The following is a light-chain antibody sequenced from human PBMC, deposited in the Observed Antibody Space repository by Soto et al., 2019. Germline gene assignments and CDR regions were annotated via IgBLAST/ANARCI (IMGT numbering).Light chain of an antibody. Sequence: EILMTQSPATLSVSPGERATLSCTAIHSVSSNVAWFQHRPGQAPRLLIYRASTRATGTPARFIGSGSGTEFTLTITSLQSEDFALYYCNQDHNVWTFGQGTEVEIK. J-gene: IGKJ1*01. V-gene: IGKV3-15*01. CDR1: HSVSSN. CDR2: RAS. CDR3: NQDHNVWT.